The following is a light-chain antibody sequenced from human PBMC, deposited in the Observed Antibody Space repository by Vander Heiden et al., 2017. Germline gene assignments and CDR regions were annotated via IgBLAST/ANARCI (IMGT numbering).Light chain of an antibody. Sequence: SYVLTQPPSVSVAPGHTARITCGGNNIGRKSVHWYRQKPGQAPVLVVFDDRGRPSGFPERFSGSDSGDTATRTISRVGAGDEADYYCQVWESSSDHLVVFGGGTKLTVL. CDR3: QVWESSSDHLVV. V-gene: IGLV3-21*02. CDR1: NIGRKS. J-gene: IGLJ2*01. CDR2: DDR.